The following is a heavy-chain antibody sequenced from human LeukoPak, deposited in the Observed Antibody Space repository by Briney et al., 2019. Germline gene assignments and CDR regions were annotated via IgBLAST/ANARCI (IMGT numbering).Heavy chain of an antibody. D-gene: IGHD3-3*01. CDR2: IYHSGST. J-gene: IGHJ4*02. V-gene: IGHV4-30-2*01. CDR3: ASGVLEWLLPRAFDY. Sequence: SQTLSLTCTVSGGSISSGGYYWSWIRQPPGKGLEWIGYIYHSGSTYYNPSLKSRVTISVDRSKNQFSLKLSSVTAADTAVYYCASGVLEWLLPRAFDYWGQGTLVTVSS. CDR1: GGSISSGGYY.